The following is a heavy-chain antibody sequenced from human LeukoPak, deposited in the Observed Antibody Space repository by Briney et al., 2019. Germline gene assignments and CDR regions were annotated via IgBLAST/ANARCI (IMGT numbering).Heavy chain of an antibody. CDR2: IYYSGST. CDR3: AITSGYYYGFDY. Sequence: SETLSLTCTVSGGSISSYYWSWIRQPPGKGLEWIRYIYYSGSTNYNPSLKSRVTISVDTSKNQFSLKLSSVTAADTAVYYCAITSGYYYGFDYWGQGTLVTVSS. V-gene: IGHV4-59*08. CDR1: GGSISSYY. J-gene: IGHJ4*02. D-gene: IGHD3-22*01.